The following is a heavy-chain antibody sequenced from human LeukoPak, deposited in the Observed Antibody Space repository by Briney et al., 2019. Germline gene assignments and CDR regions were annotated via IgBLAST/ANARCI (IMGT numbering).Heavy chain of an antibody. D-gene: IGHD2-15*01. J-gene: IGHJ4*02. Sequence: ASVKVSCKASGYTFTNYGITWVRQAPGQGLEWMGWSSAYDGNTNYAQNLQGRVTMTTDTSTTTAYMEMRSLRSGDTAVYYCARGPYCSGGTCYSQFFDHWGQGTLVTVSS. CDR1: GYTFTNYG. CDR3: ARGPYCSGGTCYSQFFDH. CDR2: SSAYDGNT. V-gene: IGHV1-18*01.